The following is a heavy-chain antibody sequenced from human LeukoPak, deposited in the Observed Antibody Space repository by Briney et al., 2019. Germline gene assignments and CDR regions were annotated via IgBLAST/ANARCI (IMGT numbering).Heavy chain of an antibody. CDR3: AREHFANEDLTDEFGPGFDY. V-gene: IGHV3-48*03. CDR1: GFTFSTYE. D-gene: IGHD1-1*01. CDR2: ISSSGSTI. J-gene: IGHJ4*02. Sequence: GGSLRLSCAASGFTFSTYEMNWVRQAPGKGLEWVSYISSSGSTIYYADSVKGRFTISRDNAKNSLYLQMNSLRAEDTAVYYCAREHFANEDLTDEFGPGFDYWGQGTLVTVSS.